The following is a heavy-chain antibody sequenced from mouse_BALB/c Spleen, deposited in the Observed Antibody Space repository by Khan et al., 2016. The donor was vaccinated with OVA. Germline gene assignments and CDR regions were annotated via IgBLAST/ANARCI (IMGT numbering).Heavy chain of an antibody. Sequence: EVELVESGGGLVQPGGSRKLSCAASGFTFSSFGMHWVRQAPEKGLEWVAYISSGSSAIYYADTVKGRFTISRDNPQNTLFLQMTSLRSEDTAMYYCARCGSGTRGVYGMDYWGQGTSVTVSS. D-gene: IGHD1-1*01. CDR1: GFTFSSFG. CDR3: ARCGSGTRGVYGMDY. J-gene: IGHJ4*01. V-gene: IGHV5-17*02. CDR2: ISSGSSAI.